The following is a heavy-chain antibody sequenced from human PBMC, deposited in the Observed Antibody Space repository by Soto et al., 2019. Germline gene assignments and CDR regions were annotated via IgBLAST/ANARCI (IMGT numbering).Heavy chain of an antibody. CDR2: IIPIFGTA. Sequence: QVQLVQSGAEVKKPGSSVKVSCKASGGTFSSYAISWVRQAPGQGLEWMGGIIPIFGTANYAQKFQGRVTITADKSTSTAYMELSSLRSEDTAVYYCARGRTYKGVRGVQMYDFDYWGQGTLVTVSS. J-gene: IGHJ4*02. D-gene: IGHD3-10*01. V-gene: IGHV1-69*06. CDR1: GGTFSSYA. CDR3: ARGRTYKGVRGVQMYDFDY.